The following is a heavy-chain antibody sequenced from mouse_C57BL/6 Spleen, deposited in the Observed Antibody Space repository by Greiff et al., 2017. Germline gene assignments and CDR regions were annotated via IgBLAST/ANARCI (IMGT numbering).Heavy chain of an antibody. CDR2: IDPSDSET. V-gene: IGHV1-52*01. Sequence: QVQLQQPGAELVRPGSSVKLSCKASGYTFTSYWMHWVKQRPIQGLEWIGNIDPSDSETHYNQKFKDKATLTVDKSSSTAYMQRSSLTSEDSAVYYCARPPYYGSSYWYFDVWGTGTTVTVSS. J-gene: IGHJ1*03. D-gene: IGHD1-1*01. CDR3: ARPPYYGSSYWYFDV. CDR1: GYTFTSYW.